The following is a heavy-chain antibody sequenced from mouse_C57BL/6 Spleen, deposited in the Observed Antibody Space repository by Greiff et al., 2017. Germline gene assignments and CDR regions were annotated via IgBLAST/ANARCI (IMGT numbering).Heavy chain of an antibody. D-gene: IGHD1-1*01. J-gene: IGHJ4*01. CDR2: IWTGGGT. CDR3: ARIPKGYYYGSSPYYAMDY. V-gene: IGHV2-9-1*01. CDR1: GFSLTSYA. Sequence: QVQLQQSGPGLVAPSQSLSITCTVSGFSLTSYAISWVRQPPGKGLEWLGVIWTGGGTNYNSALKSRLSISRDNSKSQVFLKMNSLQTDDTARYYCARIPKGYYYGSSPYYAMDYWGQGTSVTVSS.